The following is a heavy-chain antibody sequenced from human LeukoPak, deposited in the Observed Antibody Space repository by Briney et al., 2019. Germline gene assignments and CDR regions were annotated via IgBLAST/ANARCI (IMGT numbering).Heavy chain of an antibody. CDR3: ARGGWLHALFGY. CDR1: GGSISSSSYY. V-gene: IGHV4-39*07. Sequence: SETLSLTCTVSGGSISSSSYYWGWIRQPPGKGLEWIGSIYYSGSTYYNPSLKSRVTISVDTSKNQFSLKLSSVTAADTAVYYCARGGWLHALFGYWGQGTLVTVSS. D-gene: IGHD5-24*01. CDR2: IYYSGST. J-gene: IGHJ4*02.